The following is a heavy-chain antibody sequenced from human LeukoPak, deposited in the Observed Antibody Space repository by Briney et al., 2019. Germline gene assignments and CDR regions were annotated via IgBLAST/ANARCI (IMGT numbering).Heavy chain of an antibody. Sequence: ASVKVSCKASGGTFSSYAISWVRQAPGQGLEWMGGIIPIFGTANYAQKFQGRVTITTDESTSTAYMELSSLRSEDTAVYYCARSIWSGYYTSYYYMDVWGKGTTVTVSS. CDR3: ARSIWSGYYTSYYYMDV. CDR1: GGTFSSYA. V-gene: IGHV1-69*05. J-gene: IGHJ6*03. CDR2: IIPIFGTA. D-gene: IGHD3-3*01.